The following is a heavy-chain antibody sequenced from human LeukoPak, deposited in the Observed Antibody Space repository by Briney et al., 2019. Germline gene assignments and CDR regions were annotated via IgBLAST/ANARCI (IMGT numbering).Heavy chain of an antibody. Sequence: GGSQRLSCAASGFTFSSYSMNWVRQAPGKGLEWVSSISSSSYIYYADSVKGRFTISRDNAKNSLYLQMNSLRAEDTAVYYCARDLDGYNAFDYWGQGTLVTVSS. CDR2: ISSSSYI. D-gene: IGHD5-24*01. V-gene: IGHV3-21*01. J-gene: IGHJ4*02. CDR3: ARDLDGYNAFDY. CDR1: GFTFSSYS.